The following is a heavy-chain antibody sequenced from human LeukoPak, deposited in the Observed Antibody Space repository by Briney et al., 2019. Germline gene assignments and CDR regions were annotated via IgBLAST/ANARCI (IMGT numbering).Heavy chain of an antibody. J-gene: IGHJ5*02. Sequence: PSETLSLTCTVSGGSISSYYWSWIRQPPGKGLEWIGYIYYSGSTNYNPSLKSRVTISVDTSKNQFSLKLSSVTAADTAVYYCARAVGYYDSSGYHNWFDPWGQGTLVTVSS. D-gene: IGHD3-22*01. CDR2: IYYSGST. CDR3: ARAVGYYDSSGYHNWFDP. CDR1: GGSISSYY. V-gene: IGHV4-59*01.